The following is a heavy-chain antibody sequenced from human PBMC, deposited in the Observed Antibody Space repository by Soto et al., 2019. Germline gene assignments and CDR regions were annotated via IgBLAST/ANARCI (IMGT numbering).Heavy chain of an antibody. CDR3: ARDDLRGIADQPRAFDY. Sequence: GGSLRLSCAASGFTFSSYGMHWVRQAPGKGLEWVAVIWYDGSNKYYADSVKGRFTISRDNSKNTLYLQMNSLRAEDTAVYYCARDDLRGIADQPRAFDYWGRGTLVTVSS. V-gene: IGHV3-33*01. J-gene: IGHJ4*02. CDR1: GFTFSSYG. D-gene: IGHD6-13*01. CDR2: IWYDGSNK.